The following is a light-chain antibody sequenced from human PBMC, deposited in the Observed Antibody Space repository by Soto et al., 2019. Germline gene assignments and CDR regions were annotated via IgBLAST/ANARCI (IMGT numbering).Light chain of an antibody. CDR3: QQDNNWPPPIT. J-gene: IGKJ5*01. Sequence: EIVMTQSTATLSVSPGERATLSCRASQSVSSNLAWYQQKPGQAPRLLIYGASTRATGIPARFSGSGSGTEFTLTISSLQSEDFAVYYCQQDNNWPPPITFGQGTRLEI. CDR2: GAS. CDR1: QSVSSN. V-gene: IGKV3-15*01.